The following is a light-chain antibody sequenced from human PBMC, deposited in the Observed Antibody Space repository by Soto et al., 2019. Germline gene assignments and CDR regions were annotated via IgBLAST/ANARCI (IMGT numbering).Light chain of an antibody. V-gene: IGLV2-14*01. CDR3: SSYTSSSTLVV. J-gene: IGLJ2*01. CDR2: EVS. Sequence: QYALTQPDSVSESPGQSITISCTGAISDVGGYNYVSWYQQHPGKAPKLMIYEVSNRPSGVSNRFSGSKSGNTDSLIISGLQAEDEADYYCSSYTSSSTLVVFGGGTKVTVL. CDR1: ISDVGGYNY.